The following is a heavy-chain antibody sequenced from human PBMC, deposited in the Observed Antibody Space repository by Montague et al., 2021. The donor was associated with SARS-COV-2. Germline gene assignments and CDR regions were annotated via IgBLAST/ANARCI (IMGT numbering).Heavy chain of an antibody. D-gene: IGHD5-24*01. CDR2: INHSGST. CDR3: ARIGDAYNAPPGY. CDR1: VGSFSGYY. V-gene: IGHV4-34*01. Sequence: SETLSLTCAVYVGSFSGYYWSWIRQPPGKGLEWIGEINHSGSTNYNPSLRSRITILVDTSKNQFSLNLSSVTAADTAVYYCARIGDAYNAPPGYWGQGTLVTVSS. J-gene: IGHJ4*02.